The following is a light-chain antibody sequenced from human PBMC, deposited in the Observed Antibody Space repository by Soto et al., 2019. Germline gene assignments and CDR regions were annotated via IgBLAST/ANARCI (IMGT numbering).Light chain of an antibody. CDR3: QQRSNWPLLT. CDR1: QSVRSY. V-gene: IGKV3-11*01. Sequence: EIALTQSPATLSLSPGERATLSCRASQSVRSYLAWYRQKPGQAPRLLIYDASNRATGIPARFSGSGSGTDFTLTISSLEPEDFAVYYCQQRSNWPLLTFGGGTKVDIK. J-gene: IGKJ4*01. CDR2: DAS.